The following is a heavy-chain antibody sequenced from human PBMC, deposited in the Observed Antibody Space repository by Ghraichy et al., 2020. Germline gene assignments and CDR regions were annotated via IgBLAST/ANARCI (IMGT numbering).Heavy chain of an antibody. J-gene: IGHJ6*02. V-gene: IGHV4-31*03. D-gene: IGHD5-18*01. CDR2: IYYSGST. CDR1: GGSISSGGYY. CDR3: ARTKGGWPYSRGAMVTRNIYGMDV. Sequence: SETLSLTCTVSGGSISSGGYYWSWIRQHPGKGLEWIGYIYYSGSTYYNPSLKSRVTISVDTSKNQFSLKLSSVTAADTAVYYCARTKGGWPYSRGAMVTRNIYGMDVWGQGTTVTVSS.